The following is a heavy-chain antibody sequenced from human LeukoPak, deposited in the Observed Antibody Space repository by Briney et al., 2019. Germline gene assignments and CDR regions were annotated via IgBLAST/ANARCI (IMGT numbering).Heavy chain of an antibody. V-gene: IGHV1-2*02. J-gene: IGHJ5*02. D-gene: IGHD4-23*01. CDR3: ASGDYGGNSEFDP. CDR2: INPNSGGT. Sequence: GASVKVSCEASGYTFTGYYMHWVRQAPGQGLEWMGWINPNSGGTNYAQKFQGRVTMTRDTSISTAYMELSRLRSDDTAVYYCASGDYGGNSEFDPWGQGTLVTVSS. CDR1: GYTFTGYY.